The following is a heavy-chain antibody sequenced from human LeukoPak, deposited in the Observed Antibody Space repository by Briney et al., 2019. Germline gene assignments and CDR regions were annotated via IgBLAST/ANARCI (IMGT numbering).Heavy chain of an antibody. V-gene: IGHV1-69*06. CDR3: ARGDIVVVPAASLYYYYGMDV. J-gene: IGHJ6*04. Sequence: ASVKVSCKASGGTFSSYAISWVRRAPGQGLEWMGGIIPIFGTANYAQKFQGRVTITADKSTSTAYMELSSLRSEDTAVYYCARGDIVVVPAASLYYYYGMDVWGKGTTVTVSS. D-gene: IGHD2-2*01. CDR2: IIPIFGTA. CDR1: GGTFSSYA.